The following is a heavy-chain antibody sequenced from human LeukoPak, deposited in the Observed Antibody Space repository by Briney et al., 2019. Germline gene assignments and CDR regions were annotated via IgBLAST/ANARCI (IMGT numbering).Heavy chain of an antibody. CDR2: IYYSGST. D-gene: IGHD3-3*01. CDR1: GGSISSSSYY. CDR3: ARQNTYYDFWSGPPLGDFYYGMDV. V-gene: IGHV4-39*01. Sequence: PSETLSLTCTVSGGSISSSSYYWGWIRQPPGKGLEWIGSIYYSGSTYYNPSLKSRVTISVDTSKNQFSLKLSSVTAADTAVYYCARQNTYYDFWSGPPLGDFYYGMDVWGQGTTVTVSS. J-gene: IGHJ6*02.